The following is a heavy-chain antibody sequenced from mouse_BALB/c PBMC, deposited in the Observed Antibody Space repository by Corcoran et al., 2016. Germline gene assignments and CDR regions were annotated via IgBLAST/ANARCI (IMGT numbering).Heavy chain of an antibody. CDR2: IDPANGNT. V-gene: IGHV14-3*02. D-gene: IGHD2-1*01. CDR1: GFNIKDTY. CDR3: AREGVSYGNYESWFAY. Sequence: EVQLQQSGAELVKPGASVKLSCTASGFNIKDTYMHWVKQRPEQGLEWIGRIDPANGNTKYDPKFQGKATITADTSSNTAYLQLSSLTSEDTAVYYCAREGVSYGNYESWFAYWGQGPLVTVSA. J-gene: IGHJ3*01.